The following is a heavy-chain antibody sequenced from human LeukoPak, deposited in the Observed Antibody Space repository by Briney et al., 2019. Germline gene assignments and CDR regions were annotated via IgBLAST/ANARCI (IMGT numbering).Heavy chain of an antibody. J-gene: IGHJ4*02. Sequence: PSETLSLTCAVSGGSFSSSNWWSWGRQPPGKGLEWIGESYQSGDTNYNPSLKSRVTISIDKSKNQFSLKLSSVPAADTAVYYCARIGYCSSTKCYGGYYFDFWGQGTLVTVSP. CDR1: GGSFSSSNW. V-gene: IGHV4/OR15-8*02. CDR2: SYQSGDT. CDR3: ARIGYCSSTKCYGGYYFDF. D-gene: IGHD2-2*01.